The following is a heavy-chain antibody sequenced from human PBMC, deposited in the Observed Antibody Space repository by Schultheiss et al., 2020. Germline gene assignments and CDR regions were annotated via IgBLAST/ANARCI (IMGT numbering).Heavy chain of an antibody. V-gene: IGHV4-39*07. CDR2: IYYSGST. D-gene: IGHD3-9*01. CDR3: ARDALTRTLDY. J-gene: IGHJ4*02. Sequence: SETLSLTCTVSGGSISSGSYYWGWIRQPPGKGLEWIGSIYYSGSTYYNPSLKSRVTISVDTSKNQFSLKLSSVTAADTAVYYCARDALTRTLDYWGQGTLVTVSS. CDR1: GGSISSGSYY.